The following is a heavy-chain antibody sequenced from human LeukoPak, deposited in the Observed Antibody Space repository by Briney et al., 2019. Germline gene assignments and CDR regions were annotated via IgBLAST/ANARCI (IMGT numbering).Heavy chain of an antibody. CDR2: ISAYNGNT. V-gene: IGHV1-18*01. CDR3: ARDDTMIVVVPGAFDI. Sequence: ASVKVSCRASGYTFTSYGISWVRQAPGQGLAWMGWISAYNGNTNYAQKLQGRVTMTTDTSTSTAYMELRSLRSDDTAVYYCARDDTMIVVVPGAFDIWGQGTMVTVSS. D-gene: IGHD3-22*01. J-gene: IGHJ3*02. CDR1: GYTFTSYG.